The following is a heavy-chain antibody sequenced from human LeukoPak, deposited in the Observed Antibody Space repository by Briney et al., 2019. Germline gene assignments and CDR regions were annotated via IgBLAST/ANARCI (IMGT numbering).Heavy chain of an antibody. CDR2: ISGSGGST. V-gene: IGHV3-23*01. CDR3: AKAGGSYEPTYYFDY. CDR1: GFTFSSYA. D-gene: IGHD1-26*01. J-gene: IGHJ4*02. Sequence: GGSLRLSCAASGFTFSSYAMSWVRQAPGKGLEWVSAISGSGGSTYYADSVKGWFTISRDNSKNTLYLQMNSLRAEDTAVYYCAKAGGSYEPTYYFDYWGQGTLVTVSS.